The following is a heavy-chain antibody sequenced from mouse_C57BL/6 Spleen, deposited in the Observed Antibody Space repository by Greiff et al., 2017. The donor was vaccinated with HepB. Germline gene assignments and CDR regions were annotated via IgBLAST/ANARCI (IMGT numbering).Heavy chain of an antibody. J-gene: IGHJ4*01. V-gene: IGHV5-4*01. Sequence: DVKLVESGGGLVKPGGSLKLSCAASGFTFSSYAMSWVRQTPEKRLEWVATISDGGSYTYYPDNVKGRFTISRDNAKNNLYLQMSHLKSEDTAMYYCARDLPYAMDYWGQGTSVTVSS. CDR1: GFTFSSYA. CDR3: ARDLPYAMDY. CDR2: ISDGGSYT.